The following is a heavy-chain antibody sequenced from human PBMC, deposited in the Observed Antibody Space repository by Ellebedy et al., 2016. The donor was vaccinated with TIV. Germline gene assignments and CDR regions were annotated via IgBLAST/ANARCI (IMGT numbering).Heavy chain of an antibody. D-gene: IGHD5-18*01. CDR3: ARQPAGRGYSYGSG. CDR2: IDPSDSYT. J-gene: IGHJ4*02. Sequence: PGGSLRLSCKGSGYSFTSYWISWVRQIPGKGLEWMGRIDPSDSYTNYSPSFQGHVTISANKSISTAYLQWSSLKASDTAMYYCARQPAGRGYSYGSGWGQGTLVTVSS. CDR1: GYSFTSYW. V-gene: IGHV5-10-1*01.